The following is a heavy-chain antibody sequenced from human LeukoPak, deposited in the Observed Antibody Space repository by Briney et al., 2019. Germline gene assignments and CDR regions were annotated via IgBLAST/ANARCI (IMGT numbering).Heavy chain of an antibody. Sequence: GGSLRLSCAASGFTLRSYWMHWVRQAPGKGLVWVSRINSDGGSTTYAGSVKGRFTISRDNAKNTLYLQMNSLRAEDTAVYYCARALAAPYYFDYWGQGALVTVSS. CDR2: INSDGGST. CDR1: GFTLRSYW. V-gene: IGHV3-74*01. J-gene: IGHJ4*02. CDR3: ARALAAPYYFDY. D-gene: IGHD6-13*01.